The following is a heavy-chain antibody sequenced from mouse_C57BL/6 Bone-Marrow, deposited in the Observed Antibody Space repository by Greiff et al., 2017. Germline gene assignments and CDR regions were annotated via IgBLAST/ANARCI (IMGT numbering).Heavy chain of an antibody. D-gene: IGHD2-4*01. CDR3: ARDYDYAMDY. CDR1: GYTFTSYY. CDR2: IYPGNVNT. V-gene: IGHV1S56*01. Sequence: QVQLKESGPELVKPGASVRISCKASGYTFTSYYIHWVKQRPGQGLEWIGWIYPGNVNTKYNEKFKGKATLTADKSSSTAYMQLSSLTSEDSAVYFCARDYDYAMDYWGQGTSVTVSS. J-gene: IGHJ4*01.